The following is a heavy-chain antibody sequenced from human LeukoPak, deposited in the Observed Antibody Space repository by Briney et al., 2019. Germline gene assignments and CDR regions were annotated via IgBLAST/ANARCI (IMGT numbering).Heavy chain of an antibody. CDR1: GYTFTNYA. CDR3: ARDLLGSATSYSSGAWDY. CDR2: INTNTGNP. D-gene: IGHD3-9*01. V-gene: IGHV7-4-1*02. Sequence: GASVKVSCKASGYTFTNYAMNWVRQAPGQGLEWMGWINTNTGNPTYAQGFTGRFVFSLDTSVSTAYLQISSLKAEDTAVYYCARDLLGSATSYSSGAWDYWGQGTLVTVSS. J-gene: IGHJ4*02.